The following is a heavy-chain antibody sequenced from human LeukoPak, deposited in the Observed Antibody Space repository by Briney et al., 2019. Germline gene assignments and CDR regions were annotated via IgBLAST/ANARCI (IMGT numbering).Heavy chain of an antibody. V-gene: IGHV3-23*01. CDR3: GKAEGYDILTGLDY. J-gene: IGHJ4*02. CDR1: GSTFSCYA. CDR2: IGASGGST. D-gene: IGHD3-9*01. Sequence: GGSLRLSCATSGSTFSCYAMSWVRQAPGKGLEWVSGIGASGGSTYYADSVKGRFTISRDNSKNTLYLQMNSLRTEDTAVYYFGKAEGYDILTGLDYWGQGTLVTVSS.